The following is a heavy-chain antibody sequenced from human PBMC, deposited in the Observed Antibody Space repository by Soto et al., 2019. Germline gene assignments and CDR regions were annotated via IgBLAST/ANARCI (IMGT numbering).Heavy chain of an antibody. CDR3: ARDEAAAGWFDP. CDR1: GGSIISYY. Sequence: SETLSLTCTVSGGSIISYYWSWIRQPPGKGLEWIGYIYYSGSTNYNPSLKSRVTISVDTSKNQFSLKLSSVTAADTAVYYCARDEAAAGWFDPWGQGTLVTVSS. CDR2: IYYSGST. J-gene: IGHJ5*02. D-gene: IGHD6-13*01. V-gene: IGHV4-59*01.